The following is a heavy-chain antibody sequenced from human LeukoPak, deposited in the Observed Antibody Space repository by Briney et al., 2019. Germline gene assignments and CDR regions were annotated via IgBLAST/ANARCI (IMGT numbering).Heavy chain of an antibody. J-gene: IGHJ4*02. CDR1: GFTFSSYA. CDR3: ARDEYLWSGYYPNKVFDY. CDR2: ISYDGSNK. D-gene: IGHD3-3*01. V-gene: IGHV3-30*04. Sequence: GRSLRLSCAASGFTFSSYAMHWVRQAPGKGLEWVAVISYDGSNKYYADSVKGRFTISRDNAKNSLYLQMNSLRAEDTAEYYCARDEYLWSGYYPNKVFDYWGKGTRATVPS.